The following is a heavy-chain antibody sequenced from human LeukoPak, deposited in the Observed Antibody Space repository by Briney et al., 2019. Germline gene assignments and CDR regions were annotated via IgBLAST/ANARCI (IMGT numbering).Heavy chain of an antibody. D-gene: IGHD3-10*01. CDR1: GGSISSGGYY. J-gene: IGHJ4*02. CDR2: IYYSGST. CDR3: ARHGSGTSYVFDY. Sequence: SQTLSLTCTVSGGSISSGGYYWSWIRQHPGKGLEWIGYIYYSGSTYYNPSLKSRVTISVDTSKNQFSLKLSSVTAADTAVYYCARHGSGTSYVFDYWGQGALVTVSS. V-gene: IGHV4-31*03.